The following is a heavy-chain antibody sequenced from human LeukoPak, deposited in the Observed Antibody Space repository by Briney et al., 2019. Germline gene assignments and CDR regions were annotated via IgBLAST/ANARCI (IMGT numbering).Heavy chain of an antibody. V-gene: IGHV4-31*03. CDR1: GGSISNGNYY. J-gene: IGHJ6*03. D-gene: IGHD6-25*01. Sequence: SETLSLTCTVSGGSISNGNYYWSWIRQHPGKGLEWIGYIYYSGSTYYNPSLKSRVTISVDTSKNQFSLKLGSVTAADTAVYYCARNPTGVSGYDYYYYYYMDVWGQGTTVTVSS. CDR2: IYYSGST. CDR3: ARNPTGVSGYDYYYYYYMDV.